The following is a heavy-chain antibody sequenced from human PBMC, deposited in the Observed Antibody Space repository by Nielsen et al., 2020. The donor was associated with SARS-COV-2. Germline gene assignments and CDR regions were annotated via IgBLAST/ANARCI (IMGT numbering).Heavy chain of an antibody. D-gene: IGHD3-16*02. CDR2: ISSSSSYI. V-gene: IGHV3-11*06. CDR1: GFTFSDYY. J-gene: IGHJ4*02. Sequence: GESLKISCAASGFTFSDYYMSWIRQAPGKGLEWVSSISSSSSYIYYADSVKGRFTISRDNAKNSLYLQMNSLRAEDTAVYYCASQITFGGVIVSNDYWGQGTLVTVSS. CDR3: ASQITFGGVIVSNDY.